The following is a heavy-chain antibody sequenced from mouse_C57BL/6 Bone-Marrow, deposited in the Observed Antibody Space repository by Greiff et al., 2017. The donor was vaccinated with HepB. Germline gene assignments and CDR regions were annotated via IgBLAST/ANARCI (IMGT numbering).Heavy chain of an antibody. CDR1: GYTFTSYW. CDR3: ARSRLRRFDY. V-gene: IGHV1-50*01. J-gene: IGHJ2*01. CDR2: IDPSDSYT. Sequence: QVQLQQPGAELVKPGASVKLSCKASGYTFTSYWMQWVKQRPGQGLEWIGEIDPSDSYTNYNQKFKGKATLTVDTSSSTAYMQLSSLTSEDSAVYYCARSRLRRFDYWGQGTTLTVSS. D-gene: IGHD2-2*01.